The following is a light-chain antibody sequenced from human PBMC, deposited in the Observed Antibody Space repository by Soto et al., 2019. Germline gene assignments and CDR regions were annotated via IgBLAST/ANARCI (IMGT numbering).Light chain of an antibody. CDR2: AAS. CDR3: QQSYSTPRT. J-gene: IGKJ1*01. CDR1: RDVGSD. V-gene: IGKV1-39*01. Sequence: QMTQSPSSLSASVGEKIIITCRASRDVGSDVSWYQQKPGQAPKLLIYAASSLQSGVPSRFSGSGSGTDFTLTICSLQPEDFATYYCQQSYSTPRTFGQGTKV.